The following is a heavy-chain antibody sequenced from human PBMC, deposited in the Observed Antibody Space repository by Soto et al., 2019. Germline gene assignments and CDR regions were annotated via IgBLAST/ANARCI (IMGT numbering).Heavy chain of an antibody. Sequence: QLQLQESGSGLVKPSQTLSLTCAVSGGSISSGGYSWSWIRQPPGKGQEWIGYIYYGSTYYNPSLKSRVTISVDRSKNQFSLKLSSVTAADTAVYYCARTPDIWGQGTMVTVSS. CDR2: IYYGST. CDR1: GGSISSGGYS. J-gene: IGHJ3*02. V-gene: IGHV4-30-2*01. CDR3: ARTPDI.